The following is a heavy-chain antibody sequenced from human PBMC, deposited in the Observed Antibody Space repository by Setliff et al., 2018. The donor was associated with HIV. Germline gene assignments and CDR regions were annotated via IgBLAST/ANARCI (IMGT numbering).Heavy chain of an antibody. D-gene: IGHD6-13*01. Sequence: GASVKVSCKAYGGTFSNYGINWVRQAPGQGLEWMGGIIPIFGTANYAQKFQGRVTITADASTSTAYMELSSLSSEDTAVYYCARDQPTVYYTSWYDSGEYNWFDPWGQGTLVTVSS. CDR1: GGTFSNYG. CDR2: IIPIFGTA. V-gene: IGHV1-69*13. J-gene: IGHJ5*02. CDR3: ARDQPTVYYTSWYDSGEYNWFDP.